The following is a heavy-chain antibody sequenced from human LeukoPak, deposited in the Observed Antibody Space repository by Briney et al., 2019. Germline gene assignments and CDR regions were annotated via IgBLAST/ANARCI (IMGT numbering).Heavy chain of an antibody. D-gene: IGHD3-22*01. J-gene: IGHJ6*03. CDR3: ARWGDSSGYSEYYYYMDV. V-gene: IGHV1-18*01. CDR2: ISAYNGNT. CDR1: GYTFTSYG. Sequence: ASVKVSCKASGYTFTSYGISWVRQAPGQGLEWMGWISAYNGNTNYAQKLQGRVTMTTDTSTSTAYMELRSLRSDDTAVYYCARWGDSSGYSEYYYYMDVWGKGTTVTISS.